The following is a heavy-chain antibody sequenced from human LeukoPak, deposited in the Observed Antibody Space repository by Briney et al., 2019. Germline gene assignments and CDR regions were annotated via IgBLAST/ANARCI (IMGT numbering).Heavy chain of an antibody. CDR1: GVRFRDRY. Sequence: GDALKLSCAASGVRFRDRYMSWIRQAPGKGREWISYISGNSGNIAYADSVKCRFTISRDNAKNSLHLQMNSLRVEDTAVYHCVRHAGRTGGQWGQGILITVSS. V-gene: IGHV3-11*01. CDR2: ISGNSGNI. J-gene: IGHJ4*02. CDR3: VRHAGRTGGQ. D-gene: IGHD3-10*01.